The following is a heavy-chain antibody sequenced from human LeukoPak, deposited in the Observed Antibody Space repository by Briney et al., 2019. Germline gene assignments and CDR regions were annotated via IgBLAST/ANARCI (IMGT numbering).Heavy chain of an antibody. Sequence: ASVKVSCKASGYTFTSYGISWVRQAPGQGLEWMGWISAYTGNTNYAQNLQGRVTMTTDTSTSTAYMELRSLRFDDTAVYYCAREGENYYDSSGYYNSWGQGTLVTVSS. V-gene: IGHV1-18*01. CDR1: GYTFTSYG. D-gene: IGHD3-22*01. J-gene: IGHJ5*02. CDR2: ISAYTGNT. CDR3: AREGENYYDSSGYYNS.